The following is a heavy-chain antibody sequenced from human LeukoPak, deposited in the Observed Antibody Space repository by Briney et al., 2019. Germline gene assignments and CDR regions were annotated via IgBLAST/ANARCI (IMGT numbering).Heavy chain of an antibody. V-gene: IGHV1-24*01. J-gene: IGHJ4*02. CDR3: ARGLLVGGSGSEHDY. CDR2: FDTEDAEK. Sequence: ASVKVSCKVSGYALSELSMHWVRQAPGEGLEWMGGFDTEDAEKMYAQKFQGRVTMTRNTPISTAYTELSSLRSEDTAVYYCARGLLVGGSGSEHDYWGQGTLVTVSS. D-gene: IGHD3-10*01. CDR1: GYALSELS.